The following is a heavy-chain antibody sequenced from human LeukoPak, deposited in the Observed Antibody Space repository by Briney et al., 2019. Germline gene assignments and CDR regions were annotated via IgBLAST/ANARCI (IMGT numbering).Heavy chain of an antibody. V-gene: IGHV3-11*04. CDR2: ISSSGSTI. CDR1: GFTFSDYY. J-gene: IGHJ6*03. CDR3: ARESHSYGYNYYYYYYMDV. D-gene: IGHD5-18*01. Sequence: KPGGSLGLSCAASGFTFSDYYMSWIRQAPGKGLEWVSYISSSGSTIYYVDSVKGRFTISRDNAKNSLYLQMNSLRAEDTAVYYCARESHSYGYNYYYYYYMDVGGNGTTVTVSS.